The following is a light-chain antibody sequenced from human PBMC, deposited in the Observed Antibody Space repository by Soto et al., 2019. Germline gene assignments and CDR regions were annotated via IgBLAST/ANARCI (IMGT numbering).Light chain of an antibody. CDR1: SSDVGGYNY. J-gene: IGLJ2*01. CDR2: DVS. V-gene: IGLV2-14*01. Sequence: QSALTQPTSVSGSPGQSITISCTGTSSDVGGYNYVSWYQQHPGKAPKLMIYDVSNRPSGVSNRFSGSKSGNTASLTISGLQAEDEADYYSSSYTRSSLAVVFGGGTKLTVL. CDR3: SSYTRSSLAVV.